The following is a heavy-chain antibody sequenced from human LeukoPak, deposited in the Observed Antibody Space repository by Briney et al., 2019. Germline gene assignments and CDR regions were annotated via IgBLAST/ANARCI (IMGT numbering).Heavy chain of an antibody. CDR1: GFTFSSYA. Sequence: PGRSLRLSCAASGFTFSSYAMHWVRQAPGKGLEWVAVISYDGSNKYYADSVKGRFTISRDNSKNTLYLQMNSLRAEDTAVYYCARDRGSSSWYFVDLDYWGQGTLVTVSS. D-gene: IGHD6-13*01. J-gene: IGHJ4*02. CDR2: ISYDGSNK. V-gene: IGHV3-30-3*01. CDR3: ARDRGSSSWYFVDLDY.